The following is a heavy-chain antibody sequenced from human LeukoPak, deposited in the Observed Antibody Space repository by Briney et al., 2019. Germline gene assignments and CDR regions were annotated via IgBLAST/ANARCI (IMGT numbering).Heavy chain of an antibody. CDR2: IYYSGST. V-gene: IGHV4-39*01. CDR1: GYSISSSYY. J-gene: IGHJ5*02. Sequence: SETLSLTCTVSGYSISSSYYWDWIRQPPGKGLEWIGNIYYSGSTYYNPSLKSRVTISVDTSKNQFSLKLSSVTAADTAVYYCARHSTVVGMGWFDPWGQGTLVTVSS. CDR3: ARHSTVVGMGWFDP. D-gene: IGHD2-21*01.